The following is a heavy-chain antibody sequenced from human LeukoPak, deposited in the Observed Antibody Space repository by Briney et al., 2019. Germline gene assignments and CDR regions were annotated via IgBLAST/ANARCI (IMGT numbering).Heavy chain of an antibody. CDR2: IYSSGST. CDR1: RGSISSYY. V-gene: IGHV4-4*07. J-gene: IGHJ4*02. D-gene: IGHD3-10*01. Sequence: SETLSLTCTDSRGSISSYYWSRIRQPAGKGLERVGRIYSSGSTNYNPSLKSRVTISVDPSENQFSLRLSAVPAADTAVYYCARGDFTMVRGALVPSAYYFDYWGQGTLVTVSS. CDR3: ARGDFTMVRGALVPSAYYFDY.